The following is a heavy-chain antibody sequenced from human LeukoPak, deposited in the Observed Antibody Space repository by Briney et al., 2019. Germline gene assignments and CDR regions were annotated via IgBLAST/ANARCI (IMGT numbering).Heavy chain of an antibody. D-gene: IGHD7-27*01. Sequence: PGGSLRLSCAASGVTFDNFWMHWFRQAPGQGLVWVSRINPNGRNTDYADSVRGRFTISRDNAKNTLYLQMNSLRPEDTAVYYCARDLHWGASDFWGQGTLVTVSS. J-gene: IGHJ4*02. CDR2: INPNGRNT. CDR1: GVTFDNFW. CDR3: ARDLHWGASDF. V-gene: IGHV3-74*01.